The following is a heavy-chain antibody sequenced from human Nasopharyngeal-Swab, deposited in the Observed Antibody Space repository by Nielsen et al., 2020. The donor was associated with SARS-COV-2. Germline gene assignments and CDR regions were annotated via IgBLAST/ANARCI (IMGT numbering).Heavy chain of an antibody. D-gene: IGHD3-22*01. J-gene: IGHJ4*02. Sequence: SVKVSCKAPGGTFSSYAISWVRQAPGQGLEWMGGIIPIFGTANYAQKFQGRVTITADKSTSTAYMELSSLRSEDTAVYYCARASDITMIVVVPFDYWGQGTLVTVSS. V-gene: IGHV1-69*06. CDR3: ARASDITMIVVVPFDY. CDR1: GGTFSSYA. CDR2: IIPIFGTA.